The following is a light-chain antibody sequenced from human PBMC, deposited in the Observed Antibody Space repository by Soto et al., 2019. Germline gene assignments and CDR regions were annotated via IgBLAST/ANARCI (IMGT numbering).Light chain of an antibody. Sequence: DIQMTQSPSSLSASVGDRVTITCRASQGISIYVAWYQQKPGKVPKLLISAASTLQSGVPSRFSGSGSGTDFTLTISSLQPEDIATYYCLKFNSALWAFGQGTKVDI. J-gene: IGKJ1*01. CDR1: QGISIY. V-gene: IGKV1-27*01. CDR2: AAS. CDR3: LKFNSALWA.